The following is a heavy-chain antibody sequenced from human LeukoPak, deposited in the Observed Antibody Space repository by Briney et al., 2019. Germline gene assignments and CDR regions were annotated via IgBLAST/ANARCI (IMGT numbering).Heavy chain of an antibody. Sequence: GGSLRLSCAVSGITLSNYGMSWVRQAPGKGLEWVAGLSGSCGTRNYADSVKGRFTISRDNPKNTLYVQMNSLRAEDTAIYFCAKRGVVVRVFLVGFHKEANYFDSWGQGALVTVSS. J-gene: IGHJ4*02. D-gene: IGHD3-10*01. CDR1: GITLSNYG. V-gene: IGHV3-23*01. CDR2: LSGSCGTR. CDR3: AKRGVVVRVFLVGFHKEANYFDS.